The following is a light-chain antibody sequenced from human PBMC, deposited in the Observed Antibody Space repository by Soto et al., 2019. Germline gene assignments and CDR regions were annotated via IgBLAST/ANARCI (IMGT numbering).Light chain of an antibody. V-gene: IGLV2-8*01. J-gene: IGLJ2*01. CDR1: SSDVGGYNF. Sequence: QSALTQPPSASGSPGQSVTISCTGTSSDVGGYNFVSWYQQHPGKAPKLMIYEVSKRPSGVPDRCSGSKSGNTASLTVSGLQAEDEADYYCNSYAGSNNFVVFGGGTKLTVL. CDR3: NSYAGSNNFVV. CDR2: EVS.